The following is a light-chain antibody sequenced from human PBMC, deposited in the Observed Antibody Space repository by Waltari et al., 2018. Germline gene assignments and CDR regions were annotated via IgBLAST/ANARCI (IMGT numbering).Light chain of an antibody. V-gene: IGKV1-39*01. CDR3: QASYTEPYF. Sequence: DIQMTQAPSSLSASVGDRVTITCRASPSITSYLNWYQQKPGKAPKLLIYAASTLESGVPSRFSGSGSGTDFSLTISSLQPEDVATYYCQASYTEPYFFGQGTKLEIK. J-gene: IGKJ2*01. CDR1: PSITSY. CDR2: AAS.